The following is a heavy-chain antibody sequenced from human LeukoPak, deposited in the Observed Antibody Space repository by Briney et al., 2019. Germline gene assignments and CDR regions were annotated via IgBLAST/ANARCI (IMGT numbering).Heavy chain of an antibody. V-gene: IGHV3-9*03. J-gene: IGHJ3*02. CDR2: ISWNSGSI. Sequence: SLRLSCAASGFTFDDYAMHWVRQAPGKGLEWVSGISWNSGSIDYADSVKGGFTISREKAKKSLYLQMTSLRAEDMALYYCAKADRNSNAFDIGGQGTMVTVSS. CDR3: AKADRNSNAFDI. D-gene: IGHD4-23*01. CDR1: GFTFDDYA.